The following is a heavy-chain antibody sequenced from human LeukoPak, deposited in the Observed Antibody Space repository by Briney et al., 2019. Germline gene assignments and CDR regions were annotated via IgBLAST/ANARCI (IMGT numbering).Heavy chain of an antibody. CDR1: GGSMNSYY. CDR2: IYYSGST. V-gene: IGHV4-59*08. D-gene: IGHD3-9*01. J-gene: IGHJ4*02. Sequence: PSETLSLTCSVSGGSMNSYYWSWIRQSPGKGLEWIGYIYYSGSTNYNPSLKSRVTISVDTSKNQFSLKLSSVTAADTAVYYCARHVWLQPFDYWGQGTLATVSS. CDR3: ARHVWLQPFDY.